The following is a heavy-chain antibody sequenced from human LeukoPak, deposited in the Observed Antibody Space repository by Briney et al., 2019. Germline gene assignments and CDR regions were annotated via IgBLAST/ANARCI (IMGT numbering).Heavy chain of an antibody. Sequence: PPETLSLTCTVSGGSISSYYWSWIRQPPGKGLEWIGYIYYSGSTNYNPSLKSRVTMSVDTSKNQFSLKLSPVTAADTAVYYCARGRLGELSLFDYWGQGTLVTVSS. J-gene: IGHJ4*02. V-gene: IGHV4-59*01. CDR2: IYYSGST. CDR3: ARGRLGELSLFDY. D-gene: IGHD3-16*02. CDR1: GGSISSYY.